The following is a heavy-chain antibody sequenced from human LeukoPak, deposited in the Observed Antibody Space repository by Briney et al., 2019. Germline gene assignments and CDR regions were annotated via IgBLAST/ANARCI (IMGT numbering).Heavy chain of an antibody. J-gene: IGHJ4*02. CDR1: GGTFSSYA. CDR2: IIPILGIA. V-gene: IGHV1-69*04. Sequence: SVKVSCKASGGTFSSYAISWVRQAPGQGLEWMGRIIPILGIANYAQKFQGRVTMTRNTSISTAYMELSSLRSEDTAVYCCARGQEYYGSGSYPLYYFDYWGQGTLVTVSS. CDR3: ARGQEYYGSGSYPLYYFDY. D-gene: IGHD3-10*01.